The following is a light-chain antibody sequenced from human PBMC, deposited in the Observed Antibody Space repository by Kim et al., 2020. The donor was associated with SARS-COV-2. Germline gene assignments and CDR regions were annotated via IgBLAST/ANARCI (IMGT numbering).Light chain of an antibody. CDR1: DTGSKS. CDR3: QVWHTSSDPFV. CDR2: NNY. V-gene: IGLV3-21*04. J-gene: IGLJ1*01. Sequence: SYELTQPPSVSVPPGKTATITCGTDDTGSKSVHWYQQKPGQAPALVIYNNYVRPSGIPERFSGSNSGNTATLTISRVEAGDEADYYCQVWHTSSDPFVFGTGTQLTVL.